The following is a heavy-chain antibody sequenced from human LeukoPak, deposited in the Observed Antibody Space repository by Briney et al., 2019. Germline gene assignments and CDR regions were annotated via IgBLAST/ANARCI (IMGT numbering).Heavy chain of an antibody. J-gene: IGHJ6*03. CDR3: ARSYRTWSGYPYYYMDV. CDR1: GYSFTSYW. Sequence: GESLKISCKGSGYSFTSYWIGWVRQMPGKGLEWMGIIYPGDSDTRYSPSFQGQVTISADKSISTAYLQWSSLKASDTATYYCARSYRTWSGYPYYYMDVWGKGTTVTVSS. D-gene: IGHD3-3*01. CDR2: IYPGDSDT. V-gene: IGHV5-51*01.